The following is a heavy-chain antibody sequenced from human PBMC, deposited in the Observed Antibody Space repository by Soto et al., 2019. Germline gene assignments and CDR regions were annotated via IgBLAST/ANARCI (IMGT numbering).Heavy chain of an antibody. CDR3: AKDGPHYIWGSYRRGGYFDY. Sequence: GGSLRLSCAASGFTFSSYAMSWVRQAPGKGLEWVSAISGSGGSTYYADSVKGRFTISRDNSKNTLYLQMNSLRAEDTAVYYCAKDGPHYIWGSYRRGGYFDYWGQGTLVTVSS. V-gene: IGHV3-23*01. CDR1: GFTFSSYA. D-gene: IGHD3-16*02. CDR2: ISGSGGST. J-gene: IGHJ4*02.